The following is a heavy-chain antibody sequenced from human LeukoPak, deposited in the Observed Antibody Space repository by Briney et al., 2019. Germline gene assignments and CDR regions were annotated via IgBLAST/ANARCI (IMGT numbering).Heavy chain of an antibody. Sequence: AASVKVSCKASGYTFTGYYMHWVRQAPGQGLEWMGWINPNSGGTNYAQKFQGRVTMTRDTSISTAYMELSRLRSDDTAVYYCARVYYYDSSGHYFSYWGQGTLVTVSS. J-gene: IGHJ4*02. CDR3: ARVYYYDSSGHYFSY. D-gene: IGHD3-22*01. V-gene: IGHV1-2*02. CDR2: INPNSGGT. CDR1: GYTFTGYY.